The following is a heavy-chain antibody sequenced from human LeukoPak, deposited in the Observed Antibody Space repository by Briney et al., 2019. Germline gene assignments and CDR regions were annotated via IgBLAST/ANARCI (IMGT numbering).Heavy chain of an antibody. CDR1: GFSFRDYT. CDR2: ISDSGGST. D-gene: IGHD6-19*01. V-gene: IGHV3-23*01. CDR3: AKRRWLGGIGVADPFDY. Sequence: PGGSLRLSCAASGFSFRDYTMNWVRQGPGKGLEWVSVISDSGGSTYYADSVKGRFTISRDNSKNTLYLQMNSLRADDTAVYYCAKRRWLGGIGVADPFDYWGQGTLVTVSS. J-gene: IGHJ4*02.